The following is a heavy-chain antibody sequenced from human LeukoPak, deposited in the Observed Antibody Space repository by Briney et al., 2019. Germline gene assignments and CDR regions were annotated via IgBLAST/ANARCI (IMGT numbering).Heavy chain of an antibody. CDR3: ARFTTTLEGYCSSTSCSAAFDY. J-gene: IGHJ4*02. D-gene: IGHD2-2*01. V-gene: IGHV5-51*01. CDR2: IYPGDSDT. Sequence: GESLKISCKGSGYSFTSYWIGWVRQMPGKGLEWMGIIYPGDSDTRYSPSFQGQVTISADKSISTAYLQWSSLKASDTAMYYCARFTTTLEGYCSSTSCSAAFDYWGQGTLVTVSS. CDR1: GYSFTSYW.